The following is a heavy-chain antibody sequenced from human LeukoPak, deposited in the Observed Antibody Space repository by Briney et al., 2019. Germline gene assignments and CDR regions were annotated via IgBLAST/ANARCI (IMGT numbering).Heavy chain of an antibody. CDR3: TKGYYEPFDK. J-gene: IGHJ4*02. Sequence: SSETLSLTCTVSGASNDNYYWDWVRQSPGKGLEWIACISNSGSTKYNPSLTDRVTMSVDRSKNQASLRLRSVTAADTGVYYCTKGYYEPFDKWGQGTLVTVSS. D-gene: IGHD3-22*01. V-gene: IGHV4-59*13. CDR2: ISNSGST. CDR1: GASNDNYY.